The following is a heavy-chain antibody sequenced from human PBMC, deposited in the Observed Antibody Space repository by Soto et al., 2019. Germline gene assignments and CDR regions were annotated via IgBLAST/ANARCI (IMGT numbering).Heavy chain of an antibody. CDR1: GGTFSSYA. J-gene: IGHJ4*02. V-gene: IGHV1-69*13. Sequence: VASVKVSCKASGGTFSSYAISWVRQAPGQGLEWMGGIIPIFGTANYAQKFQGRVTITADESTSTAYMELSSLRSEDTAVYYCARDLRDFWSGYHDYWGQGTLVTVSS. CDR2: IIPIFGTA. D-gene: IGHD3-3*01. CDR3: ARDLRDFWSGYHDY.